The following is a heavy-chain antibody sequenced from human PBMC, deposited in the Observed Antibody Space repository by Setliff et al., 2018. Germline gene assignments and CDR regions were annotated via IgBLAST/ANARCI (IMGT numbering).Heavy chain of an antibody. Sequence: GASLKISCKGSGYSFSNYWIGWVRQMSGKGLEWMGTIFPGDSDTRYSPSFQGQVTISADKSISTAYLQWSSLKASDTAMYYCARESYDSSGYIYYFDYWGQGTLVTVSS. CDR1: GYSFSNYW. J-gene: IGHJ4*02. D-gene: IGHD3-22*01. CDR3: ARESYDSSGYIYYFDY. CDR2: IFPGDSDT. V-gene: IGHV5-51*01.